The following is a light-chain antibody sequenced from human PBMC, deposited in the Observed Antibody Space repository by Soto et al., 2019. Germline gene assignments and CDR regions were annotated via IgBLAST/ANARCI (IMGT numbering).Light chain of an antibody. CDR3: QQRSDWPLT. V-gene: IGKV3-11*01. CDR2: DAS. CDR1: QSVSSY. Sequence: EIVLTQSPTTLSLSPGERATLSCRASQSVSSYFAWYQQKPGQAPRLLIYDASTRAAGIPARFSGSGSGTGFTLTISSLEPEDFAVYYCQQRSDWPLTFGGGTKGEIK. J-gene: IGKJ4*01.